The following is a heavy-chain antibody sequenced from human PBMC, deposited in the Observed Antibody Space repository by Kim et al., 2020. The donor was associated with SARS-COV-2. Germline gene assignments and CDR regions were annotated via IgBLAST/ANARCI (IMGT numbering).Heavy chain of an antibody. Sequence: GGSLRLSCAASGFTFSSYSMNWVRQAPGKGLEWVSSISSSSSYIYYADSVKGRFTISRDNAKNSLYLQMNSLRAEDTAVYYCARGHSYGTMILDAFDIWGQGTMVTVSS. CDR2: ISSSSSYI. J-gene: IGHJ3*02. V-gene: IGHV3-21*01. CDR3: ARGHSYGTMILDAFDI. CDR1: GFTFSSYS. D-gene: IGHD3-22*01.